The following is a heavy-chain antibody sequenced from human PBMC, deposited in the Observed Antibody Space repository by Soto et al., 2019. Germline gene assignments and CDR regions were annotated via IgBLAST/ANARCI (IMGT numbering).Heavy chain of an antibody. CDR2: IYPGDSDT. Sequence: GESLKITCKGSGYSFTSYWIGWVRQMPGKGLEWMGIIYPGDSDTRYSPSFQGQVTISADKSISTAYLQWSSLKASDTAMHYCARHYDFWSGRNAFDIWGQGTMVTVSS. V-gene: IGHV5-51*01. J-gene: IGHJ3*02. CDR3: ARHYDFWSGRNAFDI. CDR1: GYSFTSYW. D-gene: IGHD3-3*01.